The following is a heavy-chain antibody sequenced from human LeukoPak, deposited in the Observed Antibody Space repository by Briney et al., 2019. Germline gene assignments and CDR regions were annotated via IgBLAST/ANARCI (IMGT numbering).Heavy chain of an antibody. CDR2: ISGSGGST. CDR3: AKAGYCSGGSCYWDFDH. V-gene: IGHV3-23*01. CDR1: GFTFSSYA. D-gene: IGHD2-15*01. J-gene: IGHJ4*02. Sequence: PGGSLRLSCAASGFTFSSYAMSWVRQAPGKGLEWVSAISGSGGSTYYADSVKGRFTISRDNSKNTLYLQMNSLRAEDTAVYYCAKAGYCSGGSCYWDFDHWGQGTLVTVSS.